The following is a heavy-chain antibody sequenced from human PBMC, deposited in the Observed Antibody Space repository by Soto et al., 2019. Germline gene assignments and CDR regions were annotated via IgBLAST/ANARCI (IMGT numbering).Heavy chain of an antibody. CDR1: GFTFGDYA. V-gene: IGHV3-49*03. CDR3: TRDASLLRFSPTEYFQH. D-gene: IGHD3-3*01. CDR2: TRSKAYGGTT. Sequence: EVQLVESGGGLEQPGRSLRLSCTTSGFTFGDYAMSWFRQAPGKGLEWVGFTRSKAYGGTTEYAASVKDRFIISRDDSEGIAYLQMNSRKTEDTAFYYCTRDASLLRFSPTEYFQHWGQGTLVTVSS. J-gene: IGHJ1*01.